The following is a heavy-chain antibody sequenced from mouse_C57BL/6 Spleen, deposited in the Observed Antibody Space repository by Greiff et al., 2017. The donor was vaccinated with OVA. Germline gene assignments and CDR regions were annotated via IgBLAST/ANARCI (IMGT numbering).Heavy chain of an antibody. J-gene: IGHJ4*01. CDR3: TRESETGTGGYAMDY. CDR2: IYPGNSDT. CDR1: GYTFTSYW. Sequence: EVMLVESGTVLARPGASVKMSCKTSGYTFTSYWMHWVKQRPGQGLEWIGAIYPGNSDTSYNQKLKGKAKLTAVTSASTAYMELSSLTNEDSAVYYCTRESETGTGGYAMDYWGQGTSVTVSS. D-gene: IGHD4-1*01. V-gene: IGHV1-5*01.